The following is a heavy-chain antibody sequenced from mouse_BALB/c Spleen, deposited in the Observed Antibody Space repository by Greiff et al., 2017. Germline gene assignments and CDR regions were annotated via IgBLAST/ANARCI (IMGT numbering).Heavy chain of an antibody. V-gene: IGHV5-6*02. CDR1: GFTFSSYG. CDR2: ISSGGSYT. J-gene: IGHJ2*01. D-gene: IGHD1-1*01. CDR3: ARRDYYGSYYFDY. Sequence: EVKSVESGGDLVKPGGSLKLSCAASGFTFSSYGMSWVRQTPDKRLEWVATISSGGSYTYYPDSVKGRFTISRDNAKNTLYLQMSSLKSEDTAMYYCARRDYYGSYYFDYWGQGTTLTVSS.